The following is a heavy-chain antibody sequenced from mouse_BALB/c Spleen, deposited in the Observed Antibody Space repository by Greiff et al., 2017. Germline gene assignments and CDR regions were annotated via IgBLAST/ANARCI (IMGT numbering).Heavy chain of an antibody. J-gene: IGHJ2*01. D-gene: IGHD2-10*01. V-gene: IGHV1S81*02. CDR2: INPSNGRT. CDR1: GYTFTSYW. Sequence: QVQLQQSGAELVKPGASVKLSCKASGYTFTSYWMHWVKQRPGQGLEWIGEINPSNGRTNYNEKFKSKATLTVDKSSSTAYMQLSSLTSEDSAVYYCARSRSYYGNYVTFDYWGQGTTLTVSS. CDR3: ARSRSYYGNYVTFDY.